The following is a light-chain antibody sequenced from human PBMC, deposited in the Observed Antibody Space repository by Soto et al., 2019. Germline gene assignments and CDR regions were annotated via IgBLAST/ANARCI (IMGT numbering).Light chain of an antibody. V-gene: IGKV3-15*01. CDR1: QSVSSN. CDR3: QQYNNWPT. Sequence: EIVMTQSPATLSVSPGERATLSCRASQSVSSNLAWYQQKPGQAPRLLIYRASTRATGIPARFSGSGSGTEFTLTISSLQSEDFAVYYCQQYNNWPTFGGGTKVEIK. J-gene: IGKJ4*01. CDR2: RAS.